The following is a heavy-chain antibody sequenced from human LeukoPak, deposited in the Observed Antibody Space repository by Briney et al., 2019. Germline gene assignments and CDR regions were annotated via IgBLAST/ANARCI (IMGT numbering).Heavy chain of an antibody. CDR2: IYWNDDK. J-gene: IGHJ4*02. D-gene: IGHD2-21*02. Sequence: ESGPTLVKPTQTLTLTCTFSGFSLSTRGVGVGWIRQPPGKALEWLALIYWNDDKRYSPSLKSRLTITKDTSKNQVVLTMTNMDPVDTATYYCANCGGDCATFDYWGQGTLVTVSS. CDR3: ANCGGDCATFDY. CDR1: GFSLSTRGVG. V-gene: IGHV2-5*01.